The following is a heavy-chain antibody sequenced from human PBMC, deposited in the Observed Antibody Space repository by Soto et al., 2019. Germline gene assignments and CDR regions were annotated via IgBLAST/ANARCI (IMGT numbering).Heavy chain of an antibody. D-gene: IGHD2-15*01. Sequence: QVQLQESGPGLVKPSQTLSLTCTVSGGSISSGNYYWSWIRQPPGKGLEWIGFISYSGSTYYSTSLKIRVTISVDTAKSQFSLNLSFVTAADTAVYYCATMGTPATGLYFFDSWGQGSLVTVSS. V-gene: IGHV4-30-4*01. CDR3: ATMGTPATGLYFFDS. J-gene: IGHJ4*02. CDR2: ISYSGST. CDR1: GGSISSGNYY.